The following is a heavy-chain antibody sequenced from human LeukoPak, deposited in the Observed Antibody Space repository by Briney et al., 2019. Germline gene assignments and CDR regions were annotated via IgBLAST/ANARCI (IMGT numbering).Heavy chain of an antibody. Sequence: GGSLRLSCAASGFSFGSYGMHWVRQAPGKGLEWVSFIRYDGSNKYYADSMKGRFTISRDNSKNTLYLQMTSLRAGDTAVYYCVKVRQRNIVDTTYFDSWAQGTLVTVSS. J-gene: IGHJ4*02. D-gene: IGHD5-12*01. CDR3: VKVRQRNIVDTTYFDS. CDR1: GFSFGSYG. CDR2: IRYDGSNK. V-gene: IGHV3-30*02.